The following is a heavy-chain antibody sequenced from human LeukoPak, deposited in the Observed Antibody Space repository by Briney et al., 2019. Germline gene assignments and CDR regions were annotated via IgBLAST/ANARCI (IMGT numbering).Heavy chain of an antibody. CDR2: IIPILGIA. J-gene: IGHJ6*02. D-gene: IGHD3-22*01. V-gene: IGHV1-69*04. CDR3: ARMRGYSSGSHGMDV. Sequence: ASVKVSCKASGGTFSSYAISWVRQAPGQGLEWMGRIIPILGIANYAQKFQGRVTITADKSTNTAYMELSSLRSEDTAVYYCARMRGYSSGSHGMDVWGQGTTVTVSS. CDR1: GGTFSSYA.